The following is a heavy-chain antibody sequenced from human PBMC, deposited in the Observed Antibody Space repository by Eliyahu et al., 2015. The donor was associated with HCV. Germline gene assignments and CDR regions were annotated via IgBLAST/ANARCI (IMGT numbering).Heavy chain of an antibody. V-gene: IGHV3-23*01. D-gene: IGHD3-10*01. Sequence: EVQLLESGGGLVQPGGSLRLSCAASGFTFSDYAMSWVRQAPGKGLEWVSGTSGSGGSTYYADSVKGRFTISRDNSKNTLYLQMNSLRAEDTAVYYCAKDDTLVRGVMRYWGQGTLVTVSS. J-gene: IGHJ4*02. CDR2: TSGSGGST. CDR1: GFTFSDYA. CDR3: AKDDTLVRGVMRY.